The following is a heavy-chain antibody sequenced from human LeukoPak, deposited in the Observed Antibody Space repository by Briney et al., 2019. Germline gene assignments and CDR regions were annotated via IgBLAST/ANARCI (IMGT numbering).Heavy chain of an antibody. V-gene: IGHV3-21*01. Sequence: GGSLRLSCAASGFTFSSYSINWVRQAPGKGLEWVSSISSSSSYIYYADSVKGRFTISRDNAKNSLYLQMNSLRAEDTAVYYCARGLTMVRDFDYWGQGTLVTVSS. CDR3: ARGLTMVRDFDY. CDR1: GFTFSSYS. CDR2: ISSSSSYI. J-gene: IGHJ4*02. D-gene: IGHD3-10*01.